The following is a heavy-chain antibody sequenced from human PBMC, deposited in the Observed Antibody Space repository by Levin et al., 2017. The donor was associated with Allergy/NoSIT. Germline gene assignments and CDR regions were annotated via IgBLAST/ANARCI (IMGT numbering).Heavy chain of an antibody. V-gene: IGHV4-59*01. D-gene: IGHD1-26*01. CDR2: IYYSGST. CDR1: GGSISSYY. CDR3: ARSRYSGRFDAFDI. Sequence: SETLSLTCTVSGGSISSYYWSWIRQPPGKGLEWIGYIYYSGSTNYNPSLKSRVTISVDTSKNQFSLKLSSVTAADTAVYYCARSRYSGRFDAFDIWGQGTMVTVSS. J-gene: IGHJ3*02.